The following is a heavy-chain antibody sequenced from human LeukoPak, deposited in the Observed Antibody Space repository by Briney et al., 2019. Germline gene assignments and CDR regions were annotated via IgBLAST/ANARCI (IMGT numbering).Heavy chain of an antibody. CDR3: AKDLTSWNY. CDR2: ISGSGENT. J-gene: IGHJ4*02. CDR1: GFTFSSYG. V-gene: IGHV3-23*01. Sequence: GSLRLSCAASGFTFSSYGITWVRQAPGKGLEWVSGISGSGENTYYADSVKGRFTVSRDNSKNTLYLQMNSLRAEDTALYYCAKDLTSWNYWGQGTLVTVSS. D-gene: IGHD2-2*01.